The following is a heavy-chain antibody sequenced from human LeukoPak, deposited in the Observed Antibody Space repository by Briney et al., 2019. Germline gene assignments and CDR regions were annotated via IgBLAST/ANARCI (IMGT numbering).Heavy chain of an antibody. CDR2: IYHSGST. CDR3: ARESVRPYFDY. CDR1: GGSISSYY. J-gene: IGHJ4*02. Sequence: SETLSLTCTVSGGSISSYYWTWIRQPPGKGLEWIGYIYHSGSTNYNPSLKSRVTISVNTSKNQFSLKLSSVTAADTGVYYCARESVRPYFDYWGQGTLVTVSS. V-gene: IGHV4-59*12. D-gene: IGHD2-8*01.